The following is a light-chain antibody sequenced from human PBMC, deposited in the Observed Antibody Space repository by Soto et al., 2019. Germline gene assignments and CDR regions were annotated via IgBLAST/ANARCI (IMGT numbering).Light chain of an antibody. J-gene: IGKJ1*01. CDR2: GAS. CDR3: QQYGSSRWT. Sequence: EIVLTQSPGTLSLSPGARATLSCRASQSVSSSYLAWYQQKPGQAPRLLIYGASSRATGIPDRFSGSGSGTDFTLTIGRLEPEDFAVYYCQQYGSSRWTFGQGTKVEIK. V-gene: IGKV3-20*01. CDR1: QSVSSSY.